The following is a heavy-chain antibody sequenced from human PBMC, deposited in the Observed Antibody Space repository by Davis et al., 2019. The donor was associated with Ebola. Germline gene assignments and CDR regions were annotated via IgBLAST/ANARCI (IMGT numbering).Heavy chain of an antibody. J-gene: IGHJ5*02. CDR1: GFTFSSYE. D-gene: IGHD3-3*01. CDR2: ISSSGSTI. CDR3: ARGGTKPTIFGVVTGNWFDP. Sequence: GGSLRLSCAASGFTFSSYEMNWVRQAPGKGLEWVSYISSSGSTIYYADSVKGRFTISRDNAKNSLYLQMNSLRAEDTAVYYCARGGTKPTIFGVVTGNWFDPWGQGTLVTVSS. V-gene: IGHV3-48*03.